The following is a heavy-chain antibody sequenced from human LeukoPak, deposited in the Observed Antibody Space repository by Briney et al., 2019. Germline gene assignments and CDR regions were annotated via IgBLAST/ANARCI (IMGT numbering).Heavy chain of an antibody. D-gene: IGHD4-17*01. CDR2: IWNDGSNK. CDR3: AKDTVKVTTIRRVPHYMDV. CDR1: AFTFSSYG. Sequence: GGSLRLSCAASAFTFSSYGMHWVRQAPRKGLEWVSFIWNDGSNKYYADSVKGRFTISRDNSKNTLYLQVNSLRAEDTAVYYCAKDTVKVTTIRRVPHYMDVWGKGTTVTISS. V-gene: IGHV3-30*02. J-gene: IGHJ6*03.